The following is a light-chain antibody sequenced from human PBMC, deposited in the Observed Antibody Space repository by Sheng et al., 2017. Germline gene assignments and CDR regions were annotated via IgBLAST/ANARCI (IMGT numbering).Light chain of an antibody. J-gene: IGLJ1*01. Sequence: SYDLTQPPSVSVSPGQTARITCSGDKLGDKYACWYQQKPGQSPVLVTYQDSKRPSGIPERFSGSNSGNTATLTISGTQAMDEADYYCQAWDTSTANYVFGTGTKVTVL. CDR2: QDS. CDR1: KLGDKY. CDR3: QAWDTSTANYV. V-gene: IGLV3-1*01.